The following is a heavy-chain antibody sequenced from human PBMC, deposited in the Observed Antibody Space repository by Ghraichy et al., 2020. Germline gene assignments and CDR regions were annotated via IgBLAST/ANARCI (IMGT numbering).Heavy chain of an antibody. V-gene: IGHV4-39*01. J-gene: IGHJ4*02. CDR2: IYYSGST. Sequence: ESLNISCTVSGGSISSSSYYWGWIRQPPGKGLEWIGSIYYSGSTYYNPSLKSRVTISVDTSKNQFSLKLSSVTAADTAVYYCARLYDYYDSSGYYEDYWGQGTLVTVSS. CDR3: ARLYDYYDSSGYYEDY. D-gene: IGHD3-22*01. CDR1: GGSISSSSYY.